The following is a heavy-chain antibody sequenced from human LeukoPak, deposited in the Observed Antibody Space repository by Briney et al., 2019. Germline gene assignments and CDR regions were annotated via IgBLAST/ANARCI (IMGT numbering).Heavy chain of an antibody. CDR3: AREPSGYDSY. J-gene: IGHJ4*02. D-gene: IGHD5-12*01. CDR2: ISSSSSYI. V-gene: IGHV3-21*01. Sequence: GGSLRLSCAASGFTFSDYNMNWVRQVPGKGLEWVSSISSSSSYIYYADSVKGRFTISRDNAKNSLYLQMNSLRAEDTAVYYCAREPSGYDSYWGQGTLVTVSS. CDR1: GFTFSDYN.